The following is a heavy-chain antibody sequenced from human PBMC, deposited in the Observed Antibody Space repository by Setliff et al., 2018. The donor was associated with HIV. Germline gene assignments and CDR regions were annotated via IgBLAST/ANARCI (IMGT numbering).Heavy chain of an antibody. CDR2: INTHSGYT. Sequence: ASVKVSCKATGYTFNNYGISWVRQAPGQGLEWMGWINTHSGYTNYAQNVQGRVTVTMDTSTSTAYMELRSLKSDDTAVYYCARGKTWLRFLDYWGQGTLVTVSS. J-gene: IGHJ4*02. V-gene: IGHV1-18*01. CDR3: ARGKTWLRFLDY. D-gene: IGHD5-12*01. CDR1: GYTFNNYG.